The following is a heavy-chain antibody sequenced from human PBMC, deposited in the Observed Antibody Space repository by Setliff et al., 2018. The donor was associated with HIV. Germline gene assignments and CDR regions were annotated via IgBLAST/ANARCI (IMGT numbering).Heavy chain of an antibody. Sequence: GGSLRLSCAASGFTFSNYEMNWVRQAPGKGLEWVSYISSSGTTIYYADSVKGRFTISRDNAKNSLYLQMNSLRADDTALYYCARAGYHDSSGYLGPDYYYMDVWGKGTTVTVSS. D-gene: IGHD3-22*01. CDR2: ISSSGTTI. V-gene: IGHV3-48*03. CDR1: GFTFSNYE. CDR3: ARAGYHDSSGYLGPDYYYMDV. J-gene: IGHJ6*03.